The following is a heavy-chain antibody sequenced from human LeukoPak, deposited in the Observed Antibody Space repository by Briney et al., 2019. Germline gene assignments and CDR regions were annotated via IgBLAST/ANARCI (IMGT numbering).Heavy chain of an antibody. D-gene: IGHD2-21*02. J-gene: IGHJ4*02. CDR3: ARGSVGGGDPYDY. V-gene: IGHV4-61*01. CDR1: GGSISSGSYY. CDR2: IYYSGST. Sequence: SETLSLTCTVSGGSISSGSYYWSWIRQPPGKGLEWIGYIYYSGSTNYNPSLKSRVTISVDTSKNQFSLKLSSVTAADTAVYYCARGSVGGGDPYDYWGQGTLVTVSS.